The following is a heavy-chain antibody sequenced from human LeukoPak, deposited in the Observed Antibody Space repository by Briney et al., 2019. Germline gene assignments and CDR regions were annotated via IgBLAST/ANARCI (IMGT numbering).Heavy chain of an antibody. J-gene: IGHJ6*03. D-gene: IGHD6-13*01. CDR2: ISYDGSHT. CDR3: AREEQELVRDYYYYMDV. V-gene: IGHV3-30*01. Sequence: GGSLRLSCAASGFIFSNFAMHWVRQAPGKGLEWVALISYDGSHTYYADSMKGRFTISRDNSRNVLCLQMTSLRGDDSAVYYCAREEQELVRDYYYYMDVWGKGTTVTVSS. CDR1: GFIFSNFA.